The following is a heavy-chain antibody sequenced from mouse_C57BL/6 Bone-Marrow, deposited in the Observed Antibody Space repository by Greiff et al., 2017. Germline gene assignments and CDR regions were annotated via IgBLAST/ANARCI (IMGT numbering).Heavy chain of an antibody. CDR3: ARRENYGLY. CDR1: GYTFTSYW. D-gene: IGHD1-1*02. V-gene: IGHV1-59*01. CDR2: IDPSDSYT. J-gene: IGHJ2*01. Sequence: QVQLQQPGAELVRPGTSVKLSCKASGYTFTSYWMHWVKQRPGQGLEWIGVIDPSDSYTNYNQKFKGKATLTVDTSSSTAYMQRSSLTSEDSAVYYCARRENYGLYWGQGTTLTVSS.